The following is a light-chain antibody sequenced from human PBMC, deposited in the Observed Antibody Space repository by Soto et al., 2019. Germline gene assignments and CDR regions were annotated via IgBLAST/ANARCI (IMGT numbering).Light chain of an antibody. Sequence: QFVLTQPPSASGSPGQSVTISCTGTSSDVGGYNYVSWYQQHPGKAPKLMIYEVNKRPSGVPDRFSGSKSGTTASLTVSGLQAEDEADYYCSSYAGSSSYVFGTGTKLTVL. CDR1: SSDVGGYNY. CDR3: SSYAGSSSYV. CDR2: EVN. J-gene: IGLJ1*01. V-gene: IGLV2-8*01.